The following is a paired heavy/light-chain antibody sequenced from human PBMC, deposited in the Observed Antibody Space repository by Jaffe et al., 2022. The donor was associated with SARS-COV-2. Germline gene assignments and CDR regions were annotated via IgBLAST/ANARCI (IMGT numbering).Light chain of an antibody. J-gene: IGKJ1*01. CDR1: QTISAW. CDR2: KAS. CDR3: QQYNSFSPWT. V-gene: IGKV1-5*03. Sequence: DIQMTQSPSTLSASVGDRVTITCRASQTISAWLAWYQQKPGKAPKLLIYKASSLESGVPSRFSGSGSGTEFTLTISSLQPDDFATYYCQQYNSFSPWTFGQGTKVELK.
Heavy chain of an antibody. CDR1: GFSFSSYR. CDR2: ISSDSSYI. Sequence: EVQLVESGGGLVKPGGSLRLSCAASGFSFSSYRMNWVRQAPGKGLEWVSSISSDSSYIYYADSVKGRFTISRDNAKNSLYLQMNSLRAEDTAVYYCARAGEVWNIANGMDVWGQGTTVTVSS. V-gene: IGHV3-21*01. CDR3: ARAGEVWNIANGMDV. D-gene: IGHD1-1*01. J-gene: IGHJ6*02.